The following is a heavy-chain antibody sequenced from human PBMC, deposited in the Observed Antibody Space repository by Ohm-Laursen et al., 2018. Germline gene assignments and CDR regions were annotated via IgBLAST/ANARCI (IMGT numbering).Heavy chain of an antibody. CDR3: ARVSYSSGWSDFDY. J-gene: IGHJ4*02. CDR1: GYTFINYG. D-gene: IGHD6-19*01. V-gene: IGHV1-18*01. Sequence: ASVKVSCKVFGYTFINYGISWVRQAPGQGLEWMGWISAYNGNTNYAQKLQGRVTMTTDTSTSTAYMELRSLRSDDTAVYYCARVSYSSGWSDFDYWGQGTLVTVSS. CDR2: ISAYNGNT.